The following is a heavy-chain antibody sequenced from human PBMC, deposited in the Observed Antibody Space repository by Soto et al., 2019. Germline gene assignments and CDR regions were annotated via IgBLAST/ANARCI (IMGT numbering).Heavy chain of an antibody. Sequence: QDQLVQSGVEVKKPGASVKVSCRASAYSFTNYGITWVRQAPGQGFEWMGWISAYNGNTNYAQKFQGRVTMTTDASPSTAYLELRSLRSDDTAVYYCARDRGVAPPVAGNTHYYYYMDVWGKGTTVTVSS. CDR2: ISAYNGNT. D-gene: IGHD6-19*01. CDR1: AYSFTNYG. J-gene: IGHJ6*03. V-gene: IGHV1-18*01. CDR3: ARDRGVAPPVAGNTHYYYYMDV.